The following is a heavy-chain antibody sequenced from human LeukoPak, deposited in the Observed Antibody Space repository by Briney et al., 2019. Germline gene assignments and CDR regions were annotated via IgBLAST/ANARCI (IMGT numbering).Heavy chain of an antibody. CDR1: GFTVSHPY. Sequence: GAMRLSCAAYGFTVSHPYISWVRHALGKGLEWVSLIYNDGTTNYPHTVKGRFTISRDNSTKTLYLQMNSLRGDDTAVYFCAREARGHCSHDSCPFQHRGQGTLVTVSS. J-gene: IGHJ1*01. CDR2: IYNDGTT. D-gene: IGHD2-15*01. CDR3: AREARGHCSHDSCPFQH. V-gene: IGHV3-66*01.